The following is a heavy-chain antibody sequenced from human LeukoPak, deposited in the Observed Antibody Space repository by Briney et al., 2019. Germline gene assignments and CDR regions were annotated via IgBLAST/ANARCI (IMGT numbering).Heavy chain of an antibody. J-gene: IGHJ6*02. CDR3: ARDSVVPAAISDYYYYGMDV. Sequence: GASVKVSCKASGGTFSSYAISWVRQAPGQGLEWMGGIIPIFGTANYAQKFQGRVTITADESTSTAYMELSSLGSEDTAVCYCARDSVVPAAISDYYYYGMDVWGQGTTVTVSS. D-gene: IGHD2-2*02. CDR2: IIPIFGTA. CDR1: GGTFSSYA. V-gene: IGHV1-69*13.